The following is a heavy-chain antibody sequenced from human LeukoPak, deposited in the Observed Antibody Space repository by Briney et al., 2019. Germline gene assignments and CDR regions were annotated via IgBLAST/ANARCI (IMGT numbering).Heavy chain of an antibody. CDR1: GYTFTSYD. Sequence: ASVKVSCKASGYTFTSYDIHWVRQATGQGLEWMGRMNPNSGGTNYAQKFQGWVTMTRDTSISTAYIELSRLRSDDTAVYYCARGYSSSWYDYWGQGTLVTVSS. V-gene: IGHV1-2*04. CDR2: MNPNSGGT. D-gene: IGHD6-13*01. J-gene: IGHJ4*02. CDR3: ARGYSSSWYDY.